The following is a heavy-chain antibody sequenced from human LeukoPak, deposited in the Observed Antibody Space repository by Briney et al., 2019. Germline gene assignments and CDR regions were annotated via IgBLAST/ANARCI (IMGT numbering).Heavy chain of an antibody. CDR3: ARGRYYYDSSGYYPDY. CDR2: ITGSGANT. V-gene: IGHV3-23*01. D-gene: IGHD3-22*01. CDR1: GFTFSSYT. J-gene: IGHJ4*02. Sequence: GRSLRLSCAASGFTFSSYTMNWVRQAPGKGLEWVSAITGSGANTYYADSVKGRFTISRDNAKNTLYLQMNSLRAEDTAVYYCARGRYYYDSSGYYPDYWGQGTLVTVSS.